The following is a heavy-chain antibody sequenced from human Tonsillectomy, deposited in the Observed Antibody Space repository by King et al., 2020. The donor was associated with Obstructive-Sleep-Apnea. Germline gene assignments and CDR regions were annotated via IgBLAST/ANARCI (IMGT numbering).Heavy chain of an antibody. D-gene: IGHD3-10*01. CDR1: GGSISSSSYY. CDR3: ARDLADYGSGSYYLTFHFDY. J-gene: IGHJ4*02. Sequence: LQLQESGPGLVKPSETLSLTCTVSGGSISSSSYYWGWIRQPPGKGLEWIGSIYYIGSTYYNPSLKSRVTISVDTSKNQFSLKLSSVTAADTAVYYCARDLADYGSGSYYLTFHFDYWGQGTLVTVSS. V-gene: IGHV4-39*07. CDR2: IYYIGST.